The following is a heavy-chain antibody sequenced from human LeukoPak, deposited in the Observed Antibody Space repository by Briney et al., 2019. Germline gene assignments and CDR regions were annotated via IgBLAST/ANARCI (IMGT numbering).Heavy chain of an antibody. Sequence: ASVKVSSKASGYTFTSYDINWVRQATGQGLEWMGWMNPNSGNTGYAQKFQGRVTMTRNTSISTAYMEMSSLRSEDTAVYYCARGQGGEDSYGPWGQGTLVTVSS. CDR3: ARGQGGEDSYGP. CDR1: GYTFTSYD. J-gene: IGHJ4*02. D-gene: IGHD5-18*01. V-gene: IGHV1-8*01. CDR2: MNPNSGNT.